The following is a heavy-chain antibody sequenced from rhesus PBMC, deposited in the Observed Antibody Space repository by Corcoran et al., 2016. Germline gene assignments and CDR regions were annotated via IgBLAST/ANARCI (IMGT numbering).Heavy chain of an antibody. J-gene: IGHJ1*01. V-gene: IGHV3S5*01. CDR3: AKDGVVVSATPGYFEF. D-gene: IGHD2-8*01. CDR2: IRNGGGIT. Sequence: EVQLVESGGGLVQPGGSLRLSCAASGFTFSSYGMSWVRQAPGKGLEWVSYIRNGGGITYYADSGKGRFTSSRDNSKNTLSLQMNSLRAEDTAVYYCAKDGVVVSATPGYFEFWGQGALVTVSS. CDR1: GFTFSSYG.